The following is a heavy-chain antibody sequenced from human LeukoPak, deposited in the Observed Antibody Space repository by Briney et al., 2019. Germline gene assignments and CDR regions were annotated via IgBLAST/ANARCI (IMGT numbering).Heavy chain of an antibody. J-gene: IGHJ3*02. CDR1: GGSISSGGY. D-gene: IGHD1-1*01. CDR3: ARDCLERRAFDI. Sequence: PSGTLSLTCAVSGGSISSGGYWSWLRQPPGKGLEWIGQIYYIGSTNYNPSLESRVIMSLDKSTNQLSLRFNSVTAADTAVYYCARDCLERRAFDIWGQGTMVTVSS. V-gene: IGHV4-4*02. CDR2: IYYIGST.